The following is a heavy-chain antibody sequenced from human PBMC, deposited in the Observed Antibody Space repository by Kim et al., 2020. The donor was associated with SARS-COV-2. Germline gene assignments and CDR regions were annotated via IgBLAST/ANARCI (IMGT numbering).Heavy chain of an antibody. CDR3: VRVPGYSYGSYYYYYGMDV. D-gene: IGHD5-18*01. J-gene: IGHJ6*02. CDR2: INAGNGNT. CDR1: GYTFTSYA. Sequence: ASVKVSCKASGYTFTSYAMHWVRQAPGQRLEWMGWINAGNGNTKYSQKFQGRVTITRDTSASTAYMELSSLRSEDTAVYYCVRVPGYSYGSYYYYYGMDVWGQGTTVTVSS. V-gene: IGHV1-3*01.